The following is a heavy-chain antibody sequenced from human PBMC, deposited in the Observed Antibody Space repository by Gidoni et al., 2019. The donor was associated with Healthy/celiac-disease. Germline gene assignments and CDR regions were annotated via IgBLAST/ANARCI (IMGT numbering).Heavy chain of an antibody. CDR3: ARDQYSGYDWDYYYGMDV. CDR1: GFTFSSYA. J-gene: IGHJ6*02. Sequence: GFTFSSYAMHWFRQAPGKGLEWVSVISYDGSNKYYADSVKGRFTISRDNSKNTLYLQMNSLRAEDTAVYYCARDQYSGYDWDYYYGMDVWGQGTTVTVSS. D-gene: IGHD5-12*01. V-gene: IGHV3-30-3*01. CDR2: ISYDGSNK.